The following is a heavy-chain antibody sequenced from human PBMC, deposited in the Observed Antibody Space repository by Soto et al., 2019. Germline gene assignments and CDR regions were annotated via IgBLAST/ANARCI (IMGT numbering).Heavy chain of an antibody. CDR3: ARRPITMSLYGTDV. J-gene: IGHJ6*02. CDR2: IDPSDSYT. Sequence: PGESLKISCKGSGYSFTSYWISWVRQMPGKGLEWMGRIDPSDSYTNYSPSFQGHVTISADKSISTAYLQWSSLKASDTAMYYCARRPITMSLYGTDVWGQGPTVTVSS. CDR1: GYSFTSYW. D-gene: IGHD3-10*02. V-gene: IGHV5-10-1*01.